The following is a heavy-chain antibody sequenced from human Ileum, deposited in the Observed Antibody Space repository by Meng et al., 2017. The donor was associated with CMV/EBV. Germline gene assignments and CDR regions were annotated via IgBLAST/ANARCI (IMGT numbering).Heavy chain of an antibody. V-gene: IGHV4-39*07. CDR3: ARIARGSTPLDY. J-gene: IGHJ4*02. CDR2: IYYIGNT. Sequence: QLQLQESGPGLVKPSETLSLTCTVSGGSISNSSYHWGWIRQPPGKGLEWVASIYYIGNTYHNPSLKGRVSISLDTSKNQFSLKMTSVTAADTAVYYCARIARGSTPLDYWGQGTLVTVSS. D-gene: IGHD2-21*01. CDR1: GGSISNSSYH.